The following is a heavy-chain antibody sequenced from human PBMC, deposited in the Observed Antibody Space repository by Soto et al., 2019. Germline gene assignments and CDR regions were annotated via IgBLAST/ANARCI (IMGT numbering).Heavy chain of an antibody. J-gene: IGHJ4*01. CDR2: IKSKTDGGTT. D-gene: IGHD3-22*01. V-gene: IGHV3-15*07. CDR1: GFTFTNSV. CDR3: TTDSYSTIIIVRFDY. Sequence: GGSLILSWAASGFTFTNSVINWVRQAPGKGLEWVGRIKSKTDGGTTDYAEPVKGRFAISRDDSNNMVYLQMNSLKIEDTAVYYCTTDSYSTIIIVRFDYWGHGTLVTVSS.